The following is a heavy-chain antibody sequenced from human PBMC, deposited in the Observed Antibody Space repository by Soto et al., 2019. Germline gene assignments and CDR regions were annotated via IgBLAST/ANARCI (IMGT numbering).Heavy chain of an antibody. CDR1: GGSFSGYH. CDR3: ARGTGYYYGMDV. D-gene: IGHD3-10*01. V-gene: IGHV4-34*01. CDR2: INHSGST. J-gene: IGHJ6*02. Sequence: SETLSLTCAVYGGSFSGYHWSWIRQPPGKGLEWIGEINHSGSTNYNPSLKSRVTISVDTSKNQFSLKLSSVTAADTAVYYCARGTGYYYGMDVWGQGTTVTVSS.